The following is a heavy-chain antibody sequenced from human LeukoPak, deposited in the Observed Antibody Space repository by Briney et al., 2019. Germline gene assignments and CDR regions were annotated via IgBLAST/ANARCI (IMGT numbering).Heavy chain of an antibody. V-gene: IGHV3-21*01. CDR1: GFTFSSYS. CDR2: ISSSSNYI. J-gene: IGHJ4*02. Sequence: GGSLRLSCAASGFTFSSYSMNWVRQAPGKGLEWVSSISSSSNYIYYADSVKGRFTISRDNAKNSLYLQMNSLRAEDTAVYYCARGEWYYGSGSYYFDYWGQGTLVTVSS. CDR3: ARGEWYYGSGSYYFDY. D-gene: IGHD3-10*01.